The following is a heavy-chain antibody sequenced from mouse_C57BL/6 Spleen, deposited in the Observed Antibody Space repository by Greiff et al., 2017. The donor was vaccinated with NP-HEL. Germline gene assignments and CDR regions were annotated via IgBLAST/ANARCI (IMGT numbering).Heavy chain of an antibody. CDR3: ARTMMTTSSYWYFDV. CDR1: GYTFTDYN. J-gene: IGHJ1*03. Sequence: EVQLQQSGPELVKPGASVKIPCKASGYTFTDYNMDWVKQSHGKSLEWIGDINPNNGGTIYNQKFKGKATLTVDKSSSTAYMELRSLTSEDTAVYYCARTMMTTSSYWYFDVWGTGTTVTVSS. D-gene: IGHD2-4*01. V-gene: IGHV1-18*01. CDR2: INPNNGGT.